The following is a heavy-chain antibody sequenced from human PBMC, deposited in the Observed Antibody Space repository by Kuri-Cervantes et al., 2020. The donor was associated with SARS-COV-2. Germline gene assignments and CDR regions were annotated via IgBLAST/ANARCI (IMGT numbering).Heavy chain of an antibody. CDR2: ISSSSSYT. CDR1: GFTFSDYY. CDR3: ARAFLRGGSDY. V-gene: IGHV3-11*06. D-gene: IGHD1-26*01. Sequence: LSLTCAASGFTFSDYYMSWIRRAPGKGLEWVSYISSSSSYTNYADSVKGRFTISRDNAKNTLYLQMNSLRAEDTAVYYCARAFLRGGSDYWGQGTLVTVSS. J-gene: IGHJ4*02.